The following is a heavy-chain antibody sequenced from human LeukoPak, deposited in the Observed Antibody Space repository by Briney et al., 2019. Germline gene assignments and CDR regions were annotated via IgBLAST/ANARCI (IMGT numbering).Heavy chain of an antibody. D-gene: IGHD4-17*01. CDR3: AREVVTVTTFVRAY. V-gene: IGHV3-23*01. CDR2: ITGSGSST. CDR1: GFTFSSYW. Sequence: GGSLRLSCAASGFTFSSYWMSWVRQAPGKGLEWVSAITGSGSSTYYADSVEGRFTISRDNSKNTLYLQMNSLRVEDTAVYYCAREVVTVTTFVRAYWGQGTLVTVSS. J-gene: IGHJ4*02.